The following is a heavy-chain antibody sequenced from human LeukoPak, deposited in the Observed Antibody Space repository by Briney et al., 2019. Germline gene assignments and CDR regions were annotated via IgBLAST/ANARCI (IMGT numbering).Heavy chain of an antibody. CDR3: ARDWFDY. D-gene: IGHD2-21*01. CDR2: IGGSGTWA. CDR1: GFTFSTYA. Sequence: GGSLRLSCAASGFTFSTYAMTWVRQAPGKGLEWVSTIGGSGTWAFYADSVKGRFTISRDNSKNTLHLQMNNLRAEDTAVYFCARDWFDYWGQGTLVTVSS. J-gene: IGHJ4*02. V-gene: IGHV3-23*01.